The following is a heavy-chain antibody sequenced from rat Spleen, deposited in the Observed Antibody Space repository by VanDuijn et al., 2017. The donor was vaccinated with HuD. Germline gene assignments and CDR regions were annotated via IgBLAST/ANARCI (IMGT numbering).Heavy chain of an antibody. CDR2: MWSSGGT. CDR1: GLSLASNS. D-gene: IGHD4-3*01. CDR3: ARHLREASGVMDV. Sequence: QVQLKESGPGLVQPSQTLSLTCTVSGLSLASNSISWIRQPPGKGLDWMGVMWSSGGTDYHSAIKSRLSISRDTSKSQVFLKMNSLQPEDTGTYYCARHLREASGVMDVWGQGASVTVSS. V-gene: IGHV2-47*01. J-gene: IGHJ4*01.